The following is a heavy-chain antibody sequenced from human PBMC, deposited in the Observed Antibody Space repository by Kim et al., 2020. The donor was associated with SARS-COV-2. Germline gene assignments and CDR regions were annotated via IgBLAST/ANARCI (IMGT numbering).Heavy chain of an antibody. Sequence: SETLSLTCAVYGGSFSDYYWNWIRQPPGKGLEWIGEINHSGNTNYNPSLKSRVTISVDTSKNQFSLKLSSVTAADTAVYYCARGRGSSTLVIYYHYYMDVWGKGTTVTVSS. CDR3: ARGRGSSTLVIYYHYYMDV. CDR1: GGSFSDYY. CDR2: INHSGNT. D-gene: IGHD6-13*01. V-gene: IGHV4-34*01. J-gene: IGHJ6*03.